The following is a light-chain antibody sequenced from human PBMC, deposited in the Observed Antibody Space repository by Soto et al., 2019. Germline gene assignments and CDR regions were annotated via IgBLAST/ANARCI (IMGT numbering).Light chain of an antibody. CDR2: HVP. J-gene: IGLJ1*01. CDR1: SSDIGHYAS. V-gene: IGLV2-14*03. CDR3: CSLTTSHTDV. Sequence: SVLTQPASVSGFLGQSITISSTGTSSDIGHYASVSWYQQHPGKAPKLMTSHVPSRPSGVSNRYSGSKYVNTASLAISGLQADDEADYYCCSLTTSHTDVFGRGTKPTVL.